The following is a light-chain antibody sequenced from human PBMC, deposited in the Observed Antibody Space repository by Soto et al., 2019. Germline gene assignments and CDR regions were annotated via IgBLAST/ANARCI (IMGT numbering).Light chain of an antibody. J-gene: IGKJ1*01. V-gene: IGKV1-5*01. CDR3: QQSWT. CDR2: DAS. CDR1: QSISSW. Sequence: DIQLTQAPSTLPASLGARVTITCRARQSISSWLAWYQQKPGKAPNLLIYDASSLESGVPSRFSGSGSGTEFTLTISSLQPDDFATYYCQQSWTFGQGTKVDIK.